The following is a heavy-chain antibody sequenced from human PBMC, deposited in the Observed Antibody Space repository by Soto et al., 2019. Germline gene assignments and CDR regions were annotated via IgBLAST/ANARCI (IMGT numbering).Heavy chain of an antibody. V-gene: IGHV4-34*01. Sequence: PSETLSLTCTVYGGSFSGYYWNWIRQPPGKGLEWIGEINHSGSTNYNPSLKSRVTISVDTSKNQFSLKLSSVTAADTAVYYCARDKITGIFDYWGQGTLVTVSS. D-gene: IGHD2-8*02. CDR2: INHSGST. CDR1: GGSFSGYY. CDR3: ARDKITGIFDY. J-gene: IGHJ4*02.